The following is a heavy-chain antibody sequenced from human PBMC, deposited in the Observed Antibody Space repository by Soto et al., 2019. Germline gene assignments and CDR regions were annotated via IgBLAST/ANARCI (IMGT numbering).Heavy chain of an antibody. CDR2: IYYSGST. D-gene: IGHD3-16*01. V-gene: IGHV4-31*03. J-gene: IGHJ5*02. CDR1: CGSISSGGYY. CDR3: ARAEGGSSPWDWFDP. Sequence: SETLSLTCTVSCGSISSGGYYWSWIRQHPGKGLEWIGYIYYSGSTYYNPSLKSRVTISVDTSKNQFSLKLSSVTAADTAVYYCARAEGGSSPWDWFDPRGQGTLVTVS.